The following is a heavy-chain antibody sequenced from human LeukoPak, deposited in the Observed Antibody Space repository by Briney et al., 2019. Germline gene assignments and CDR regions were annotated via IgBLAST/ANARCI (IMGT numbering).Heavy chain of an antibody. Sequence: TGGSLRLSCAASGFTFSSYEMNWVRQAPGKGLEWVSYISSSGSTIYYADSVKGRFTISRDNSKNTLYLQMNSLRADVTAVYYCAKSLIIAVAGGFDPWGQGTLVTVSS. CDR2: ISSSGSTI. CDR1: GFTFSSYE. D-gene: IGHD6-19*01. J-gene: IGHJ5*02. V-gene: IGHV3-48*03. CDR3: AKSLIIAVAGGFDP.